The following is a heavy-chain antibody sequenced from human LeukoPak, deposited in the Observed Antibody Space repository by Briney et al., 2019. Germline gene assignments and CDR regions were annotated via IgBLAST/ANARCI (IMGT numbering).Heavy chain of an antibody. CDR3: ARVIAAAGKPYYFDY. CDR1: GGSISSGGYY. V-gene: IGHV4-31*03. CDR2: IYYSGSN. D-gene: IGHD6-13*01. J-gene: IGHJ4*02. Sequence: SETLSLTCTVSGGSISSGGYYWSWIRQHPGKGLEWNGYIYYSGSNYYNPSLKSRVTISVATSKNQFSLKLSSVTAADTAVYYCARVIAAAGKPYYFDYWGQGTLVTVSS.